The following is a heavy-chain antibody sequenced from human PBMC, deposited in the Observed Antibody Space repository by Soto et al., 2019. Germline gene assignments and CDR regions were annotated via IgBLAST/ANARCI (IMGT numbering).Heavy chain of an antibody. V-gene: IGHV1-69*12. CDR1: GGTFSSYA. Sequence: QVQLVQSGAEVKKPGSPVKVSCKASGGTFSSYAISWVRQAPGQGLEWMGGIIPIFGTANYAQKFQGRVTITADESTSTAYMELSSLRSEDTAVYYCARSDIYDILTRNWFDPWGQGTLVTVSS. CDR2: IIPIFGTA. D-gene: IGHD3-9*01. CDR3: ARSDIYDILTRNWFDP. J-gene: IGHJ5*02.